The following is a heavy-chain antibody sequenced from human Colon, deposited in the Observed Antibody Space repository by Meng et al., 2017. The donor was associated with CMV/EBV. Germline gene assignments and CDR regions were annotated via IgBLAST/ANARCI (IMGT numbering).Heavy chain of an antibody. Sequence: GGSLRLSCEGSGFTFSSYSVSWVRQAPGKGLEWVSFISGSGGTIYYADSVKGRFTVSRDNSRNTLYLQMTSLRADDTAVYYCARPPLGVQIWLFLELWGQGTLVTVSS. V-gene: IGHV3-23*01. J-gene: IGHJ4*02. CDR2: ISGSGGTI. CDR3: ARPPLGVQIWLFLEL. D-gene: IGHD3-3*01. CDR1: GFTFSSYS.